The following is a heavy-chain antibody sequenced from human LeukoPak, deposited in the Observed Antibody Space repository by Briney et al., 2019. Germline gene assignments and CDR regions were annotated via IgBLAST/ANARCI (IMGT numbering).Heavy chain of an antibody. CDR3: ARGTNYYDTSGYLDSFDI. Sequence: GASVKVSCKASGYTFTNYGIRWVRQAPGQGLEWMGSISAHNGETSYAQSLQGRVIMTTDMSPSVAYIEIRRLRYDDTALYYCARGTNYYDTSGYLDSFDIWGEGTMVTVSS. CDR2: ISAHNGET. D-gene: IGHD3-22*01. J-gene: IGHJ3*02. CDR1: GYTFTNYG. V-gene: IGHV1-18*01.